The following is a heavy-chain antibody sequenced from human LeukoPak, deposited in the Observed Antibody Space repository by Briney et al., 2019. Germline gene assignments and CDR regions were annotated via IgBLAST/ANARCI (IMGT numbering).Heavy chain of an antibody. CDR3: ATLIVGATNYYYYMDV. J-gene: IGHJ6*03. V-gene: IGHV3-21*01. D-gene: IGHD1-26*01. CDR2: ISSSSSYI. CDR1: GFTFSSYS. Sequence: SGGSLSLSCAASGFTFSSYSMNWVRQAPGKGLEWVSSISSSSSYIYYTDSVKGRFTISRDNAKNSLYLQMNSLRAEDTAVYYCATLIVGATNYYYYMDVWGKGTTVTVSS.